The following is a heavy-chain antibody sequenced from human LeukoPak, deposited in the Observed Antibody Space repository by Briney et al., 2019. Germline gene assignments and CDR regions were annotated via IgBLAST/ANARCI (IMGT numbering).Heavy chain of an antibody. CDR2: IYSGGGT. V-gene: IGHV3-53*01. J-gene: IGHJ5*01. CDR1: GFTVSGNY. Sequence: GSLRLSCAVSGFTVSGNYMSWVRQAPGRGLQWVSVIYSGGGTYYADSVKGRFTISRDNSKNTLYLQMNGLRAEDTAVYYCARSAVTGPGWIDSRGQGTLVTVSS. D-gene: IGHD6-19*01. CDR3: ARSAVTGPGWIDS.